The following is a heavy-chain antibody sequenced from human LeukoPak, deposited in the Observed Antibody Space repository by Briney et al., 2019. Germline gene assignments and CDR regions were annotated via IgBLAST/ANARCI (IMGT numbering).Heavy chain of an antibody. D-gene: IGHD4-17*01. CDR1: GFTFSSYG. V-gene: IGHV3-48*01. J-gene: IGHJ3*02. CDR2: ISSSSSTI. CDR3: ASPGGDYLSDAFDI. Sequence: PGGSLRLSCAASGFTFSSYGMTWVRQAPGKGLEWVSYISSSSSTIYYADSVKGRFTISRDNSKNTLYLQMNSLRAEDTAVYYCASPGGDYLSDAFDIWGQGTMVTVSS.